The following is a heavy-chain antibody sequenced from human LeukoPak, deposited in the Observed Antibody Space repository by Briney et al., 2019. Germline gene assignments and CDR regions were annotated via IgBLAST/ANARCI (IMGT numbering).Heavy chain of an antibody. V-gene: IGHV3-23*01. D-gene: IGHD1-1*01. CDR3: ARDSDDVGEGFDP. J-gene: IGHJ5*02. CDR2: ISGIGGRT. CDR1: GFTFSSYA. Sequence: SGGSLRLSCAASGFTFSSYAMSWVRQAPGKGLEWVSGISGIGGRTYYADSVKGRLSISRDNSKNTLYLQMNSLRAEDTAVYYCARDSDDVGEGFDPWGQGTLVTVSS.